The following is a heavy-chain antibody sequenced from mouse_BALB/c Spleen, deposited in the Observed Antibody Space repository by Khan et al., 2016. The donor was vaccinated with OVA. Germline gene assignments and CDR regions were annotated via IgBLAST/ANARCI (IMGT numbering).Heavy chain of an antibody. Sequence: VQLQQSGPEVVKPGASVRISCKASGYTFTDYNMDWVKQRHEKSLEWIGYFFPYSGGSGYNQKFKTKATLTVDISSSKAYMDLRSLTSEDSSVYFCVSAGYGSFAFWGQGTLVTVS. CDR1: GYTFTDYN. V-gene: IGHV1S29*02. CDR2: FFPYSGGS. J-gene: IGHJ3*01. CDR3: VSAGYGSFAF. D-gene: IGHD1-2*01.